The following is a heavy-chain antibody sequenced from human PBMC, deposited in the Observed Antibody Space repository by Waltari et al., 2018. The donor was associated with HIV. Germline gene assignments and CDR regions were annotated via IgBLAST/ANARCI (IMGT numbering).Heavy chain of an antibody. D-gene: IGHD3-22*01. J-gene: IGHJ4*02. CDR3: ASYYDSSGYYYYFDY. V-gene: IGHV4-30-2*01. CDR1: GGSISSGGYS. Sequence: QLQLQESGSGLVKPSQTLSLTCAVSGGSISSGGYSWSWIRQPPGKGLEWIGYNYHSGSTYYHPSLKSRVTISVDRSKNQFSLKLSSVTAADTAVYYCASYYDSSGYYYYFDYWGQGTLVTVSS. CDR2: NYHSGST.